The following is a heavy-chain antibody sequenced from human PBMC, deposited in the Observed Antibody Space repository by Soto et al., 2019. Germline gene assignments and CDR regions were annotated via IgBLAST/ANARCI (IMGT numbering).Heavy chain of an antibody. CDR2: IYYMGST. CDR3: ARRSLSGYATAELDY. CDR1: GGCIRRSSYY. J-gene: IGHJ4*02. Sequence: QLQLQESGPGLVKSSETLSLICTVSGGCIRRSSYYWGWIRQPPGKGLEWIGSIYYMGSTYYNPSLKSRVTTSVDTSRDQFSLKLFSVTAADTAVYYCARRSLSGYATAELDYWGQGTLVTVSS. D-gene: IGHD5-12*01. V-gene: IGHV4-39*01.